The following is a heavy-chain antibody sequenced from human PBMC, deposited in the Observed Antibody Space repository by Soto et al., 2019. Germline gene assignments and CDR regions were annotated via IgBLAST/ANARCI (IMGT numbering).Heavy chain of an antibody. D-gene: IGHD5-18*01. J-gene: IGHJ4*02. CDR2: IYSSGST. CDR3: ARDIRGYSRAFDY. CDR1: GDSVSSDNYY. V-gene: IGHV4-61*01. Sequence: QVQLQESGPGLVKPSETLSLTCTVSGDSVSSDNYYWTWIRQPPGKGLEWIGYIYSSGSTNYNPSLKSRVTISLDTSSNQFSPKLTSVTAADTAVYYCARDIRGYSRAFDYWGQGTLVTVSS.